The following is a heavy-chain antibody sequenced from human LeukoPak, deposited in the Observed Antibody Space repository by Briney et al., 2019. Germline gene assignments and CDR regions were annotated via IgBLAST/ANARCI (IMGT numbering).Heavy chain of an antibody. D-gene: IGHD6-13*01. V-gene: IGHV4-34*01. CDR3: ARERGTWGIAAAGTLDY. CDR1: GGSFSGYY. Sequence: PSETLSLTCAVYGGSFSGYYWSWIRQPPGKGLEWIGEINHSGSTNYNPSLKSRVTISVDTSKNQFSLKLSSVTAADTAVYYCARERGTWGIAAAGTLDYWGQGTLVTVSS. CDR2: INHSGST. J-gene: IGHJ4*02.